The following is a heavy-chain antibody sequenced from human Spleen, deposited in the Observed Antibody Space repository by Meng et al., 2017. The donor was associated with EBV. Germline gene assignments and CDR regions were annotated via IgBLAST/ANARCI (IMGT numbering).Heavy chain of an antibody. D-gene: IGHD6-19*01. V-gene: IGHV4-61*01. CDR1: GGSVSRGSYY. CDR2: IYHSGST. CDR3: ARDGYSSGIDY. J-gene: IGHJ4*02. Sequence: QVPLTGPGPGLGKPSEPLSLTCTVSGGSVSRGSYYWSWIRQPPGKGLEWIGYIYHSGSTKYNPSLTSRVTISVDTSKNQFSLNLRSVTAADTAVYYCARDGYSSGIDYWGQGTLVTVSS.